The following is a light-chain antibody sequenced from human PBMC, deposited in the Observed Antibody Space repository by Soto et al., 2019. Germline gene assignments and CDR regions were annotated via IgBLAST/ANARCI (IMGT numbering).Light chain of an antibody. CDR1: SSDVGGYNY. J-gene: IGLJ1*01. CDR3: SSYAGSSNV. Sequence: LTQPPSASVSPGQSVAISCTGTSSDVGGYNYVSWYQQHPGKAPKLMIYEVNKRPSGVPDRFSGSKSGNTASLTVSGLQAEDEADYYCSSYAGSSNVFGTGTKVTVL. CDR2: EVN. V-gene: IGLV2-8*01.